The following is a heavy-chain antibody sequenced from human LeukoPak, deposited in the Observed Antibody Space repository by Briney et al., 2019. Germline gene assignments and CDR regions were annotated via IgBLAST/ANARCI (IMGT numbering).Heavy chain of an antibody. J-gene: IGHJ1*01. Sequence: PSETLSLTCAVYGGSFSGYYWSWIRQPPGKGLEWIGEINHSGSTNYNPSLKSRVTISVDTSKNQFSLKLSSVTAADTAVYYCARVGYCSSTSCYRGEYFQHWGQRTLVTVSS. CDR1: GGSFSGYY. D-gene: IGHD2-2*02. V-gene: IGHV4-34*01. CDR2: INHSGST. CDR3: ARVGYCSSTSCYRGEYFQH.